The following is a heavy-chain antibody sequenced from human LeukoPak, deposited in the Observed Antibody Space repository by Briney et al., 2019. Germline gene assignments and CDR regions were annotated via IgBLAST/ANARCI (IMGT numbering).Heavy chain of an antibody. CDR3: AKDLRVYSSSH. CDR2: ISCSGGST. D-gene: IGHD6-6*01. V-gene: IGHV3-23*01. Sequence: GGSLRLSCAASGFTFSSYAMSWVRQAPGKGLEWVSAISCSGGSTYYADSVKGRFTISRDNPKNTLYLQMNSLRAEDTAVYYCAKDLRVYSSSHWGQGTPVTVSS. J-gene: IGHJ4*02. CDR1: GFTFSSYA.